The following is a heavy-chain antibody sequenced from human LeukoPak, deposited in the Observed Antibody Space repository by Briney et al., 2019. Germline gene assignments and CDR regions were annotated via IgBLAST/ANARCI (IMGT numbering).Heavy chain of an antibody. D-gene: IGHD1-26*01. Sequence: SETLSLTCAVYGGSFSGYYWSWIRQPPGKGLEWIGEINHSGSTNYNPSLKSRVTISVDTSKNQFSLKLSSVTAADTAVYYCARSGSYYGHFDYWGQGTLVTVSS. CDR3: ARSGSYYGHFDY. CDR2: INHSGST. V-gene: IGHV4-34*01. J-gene: IGHJ4*02. CDR1: GGSFSGYY.